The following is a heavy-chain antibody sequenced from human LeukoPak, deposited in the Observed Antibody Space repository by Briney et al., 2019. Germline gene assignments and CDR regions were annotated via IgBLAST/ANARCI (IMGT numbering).Heavy chain of an antibody. D-gene: IGHD3-10*01. CDR3: ASMVRGVIGFDP. J-gene: IGHJ5*02. V-gene: IGHV3-21*04. CDR2: ISGSSSYI. CDR1: GFTFSSYW. Sequence: GGSLRLSCAASGFTFSSYWMSWVRQAPGKGLEWVSSISGSSSYIYYADSVKGRFTISRDNSKNTLYLQMNSLRAEDTAVYYCASMVRGVIGFDPWGQGTLVTVSS.